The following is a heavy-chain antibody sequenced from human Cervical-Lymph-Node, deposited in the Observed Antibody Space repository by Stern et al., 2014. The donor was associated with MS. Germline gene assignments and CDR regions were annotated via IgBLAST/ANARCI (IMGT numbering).Heavy chain of an antibody. CDR3: ARHVQGFDY. J-gene: IGHJ4*02. V-gene: IGHV5-51*01. CDR2: IYPYDPNT. Sequence: EVQLEESGAEVKKPGESLKISCKLSGYSFTIYYIAWVRQMPGKGLEWMGVIYPYDPNTTYSPSFQSQTPISANKSITTAYLQWSGLRASDTAMYYCARHVQGFDYWGQGTLVTVSS. CDR1: GYSFTIYY.